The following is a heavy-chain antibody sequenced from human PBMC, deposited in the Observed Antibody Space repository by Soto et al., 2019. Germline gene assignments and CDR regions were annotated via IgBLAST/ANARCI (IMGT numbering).Heavy chain of an antibody. CDR2: ISGSGGST. CDR3: ATLNIVVVPAATPPHYMDV. D-gene: IGHD2-2*01. Sequence: GGSLRLSCAASGFTFSSYAMSWVRQAPGKGLEWVSAISGSGGSTYYADSVKGRFTISRDNSKNTLYLQMNGLRAEDTAVYYCATLNIVVVPAATPPHYMDVWGKGTTVTVSS. J-gene: IGHJ6*03. CDR1: GFTFSSYA. V-gene: IGHV3-23*01.